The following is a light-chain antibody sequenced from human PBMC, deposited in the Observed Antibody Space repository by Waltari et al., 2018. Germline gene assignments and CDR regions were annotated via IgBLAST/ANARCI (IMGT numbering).Light chain of an antibody. CDR3: QHHVRLPAT. V-gene: IGKV3-20*01. J-gene: IGKJ1*01. Sequence: SCRASQGVNTYSAWYQQKPGQAPRLLIYGAYTRAAGIPDRFSGSGFGTDFSLTISRLEAEDFAVYYCQHHVRLPATFGQGTKVEIK. CDR1: QGVNTY. CDR2: GAY.